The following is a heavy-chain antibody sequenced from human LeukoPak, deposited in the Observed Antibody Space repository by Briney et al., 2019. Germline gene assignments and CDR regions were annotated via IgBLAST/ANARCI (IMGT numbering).Heavy chain of an antibody. CDR2: IRSKANSYAT. V-gene: IGHV3-73*01. D-gene: IGHD3-22*01. J-gene: IGHJ6*02. CDR1: GFTVSSNY. Sequence: PGGSLRLSCAASGFTVSSNYMSWVRQASGKGLEWVGRIRSKANSYATAYAASVKGRFTISRDDSKNTAYLQMNSLKTEDTAVYYCTRGNNMIAPVYGMDVWGQGTTVTVSS. CDR3: TRGNNMIAPVYGMDV.